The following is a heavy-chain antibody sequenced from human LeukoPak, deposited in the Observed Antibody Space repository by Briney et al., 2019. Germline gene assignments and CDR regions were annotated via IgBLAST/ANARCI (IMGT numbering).Heavy chain of an antibody. CDR3: AKEGGYSYYGPFDY. CDR2: ISASASST. Sequence: GGSLRLSCAASGLTFSNYGMAWVRPVPGKGLEWVSAISASASSTYYTDSVKGRFTISRDNSKNTLYLQMDSLRAEDTAVYYCAKEGGYSYYGPFDYWGQGTLVTVSS. J-gene: IGHJ4*02. V-gene: IGHV3-23*01. D-gene: IGHD5-18*01. CDR1: GLTFSNYG.